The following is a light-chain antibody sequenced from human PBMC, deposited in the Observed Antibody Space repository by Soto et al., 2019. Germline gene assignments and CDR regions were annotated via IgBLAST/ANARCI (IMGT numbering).Light chain of an antibody. Sequence: QSALTQPASVSGSPGQSITISCTGTSSDVGRYDFVSWYQGHPGKAPKDMIYEVYNRPSGVSNRFSGSKSGSTASLTISGLQLEDEADYYCCSYAGGSTYVFGTGTKLTVL. CDR3: CSYAGGSTYV. V-gene: IGLV2-23*02. CDR2: EVY. J-gene: IGLJ1*01. CDR1: SSDVGRYDF.